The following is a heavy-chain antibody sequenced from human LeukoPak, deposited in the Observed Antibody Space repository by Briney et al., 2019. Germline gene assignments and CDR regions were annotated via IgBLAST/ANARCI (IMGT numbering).Heavy chain of an antibody. Sequence: PGGSLRLSCAASGFTFSSYAMSWVRQAPGKGLEWVSAISGSGGSTYYADSVKGRFTISRDNSKNTLYLQMNSLRAEDTAVYYCAKVRPVLRFLEWLHFDYWGQGTLVTVSS. V-gene: IGHV3-23*01. CDR2: ISGSGGST. D-gene: IGHD3-3*01. J-gene: IGHJ4*02. CDR1: GFTFSSYA. CDR3: AKVRPVLRFLEWLHFDY.